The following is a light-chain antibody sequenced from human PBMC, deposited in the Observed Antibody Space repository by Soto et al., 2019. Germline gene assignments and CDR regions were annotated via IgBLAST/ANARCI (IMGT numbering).Light chain of an antibody. J-gene: IGKJ2*01. CDR3: KQDGSSPPYT. CDR1: QSVSSTY. V-gene: IGKV3-20*01. Sequence: EILLTQSPVTLSLSPGERATLSCRASQSVSSTYLAWYQQKPGQAPKLLIYGASRRATGIPDRFSGSGSGTDFTLTISRLEPEDFAVYYCKQDGSSPPYTFGQGTKLEIK. CDR2: GAS.